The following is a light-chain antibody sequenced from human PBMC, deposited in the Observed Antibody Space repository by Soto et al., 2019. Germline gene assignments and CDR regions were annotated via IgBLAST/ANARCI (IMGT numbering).Light chain of an antibody. Sequence: QSLLAQPSSLSGSPGESITISCPGTRSGVGGDNSVSWYQHHPGKAPKLILYDVGDRPSGVSYRFSGSKSGNTASLTISGLQAEDEADYYCTSYAGTYSFFYVFGTGTKVTVL. V-gene: IGLV2-14*03. CDR1: RSGVGGDNS. CDR3: TSYAGTYSFFYV. J-gene: IGLJ1*01. CDR2: DVG.